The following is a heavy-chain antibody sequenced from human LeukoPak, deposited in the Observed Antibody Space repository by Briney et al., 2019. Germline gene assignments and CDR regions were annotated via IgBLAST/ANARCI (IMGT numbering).Heavy chain of an antibody. Sequence: PGGSLRLSCAASEFTFSSYSMNWVRHAPGKGLELVSSISSSSSYIYYADSVKGRFTISRDNAKNSLYLQMNSLRAEDTAVYYCAKHSMDYGDYVGEDYWGQGTLVTVSS. CDR3: AKHSMDYGDYVGEDY. D-gene: IGHD4-17*01. J-gene: IGHJ4*02. CDR2: ISSSSSYI. CDR1: EFTFSSYS. V-gene: IGHV3-21*01.